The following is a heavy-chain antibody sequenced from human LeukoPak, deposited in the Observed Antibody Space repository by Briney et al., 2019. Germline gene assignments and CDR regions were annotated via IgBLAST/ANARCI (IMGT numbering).Heavy chain of an antibody. V-gene: IGHV3-23*01. CDR3: ARDRPLIAAAGTGDY. Sequence: GGSLRLSCAASGFTFSSYSMNWVRQAPGKGLEWVSAISGSGGSTYYADSVKGRFTISRDNSKNTLYLQMNSLRADDTAVYYCARDRPLIAAAGTGDYWGQGTLVTVSS. D-gene: IGHD6-13*01. CDR1: GFTFSSYS. CDR2: ISGSGGST. J-gene: IGHJ4*02.